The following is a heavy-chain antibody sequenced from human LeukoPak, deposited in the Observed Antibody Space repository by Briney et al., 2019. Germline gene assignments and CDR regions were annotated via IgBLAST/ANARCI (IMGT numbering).Heavy chain of an antibody. CDR2: IFWDDDE. J-gene: IGHJ4*02. CDR3: AQSARDPGAAAGTFDY. D-gene: IGHD6-13*01. CDR1: GFSLSTHGMG. V-gene: IGHV2-5*02. Sequence: SGPTLVNPTQTLTLTCTFSGFSLSTHGMGVGWIRQPPGKALEWLALIFWDDDERYSPSLKSRLTIAKDTSKNQVVLTMTNMDPVDTATYYCAQSARDPGAAAGTFDYWGQGTLVTVSS.